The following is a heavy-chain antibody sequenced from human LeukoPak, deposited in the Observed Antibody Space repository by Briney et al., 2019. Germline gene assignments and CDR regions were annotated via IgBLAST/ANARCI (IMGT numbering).Heavy chain of an antibody. D-gene: IGHD1-1*01. CDR1: GFTFSSYA. J-gene: IGHJ6*03. V-gene: IGHV3-30-3*01. Sequence: GGSLRLSCAASGFTFSSYAMHWVRQAPGKGLEWVAVISYDGSNKYYADSVKGRFTISRDNSKNTLYLQMNSLRAEDTAVYYCARDAISNWNPPPLTNMDVWGKGTTVTVSS. CDR3: ARDAISNWNPPPLTNMDV. CDR2: ISYDGSNK.